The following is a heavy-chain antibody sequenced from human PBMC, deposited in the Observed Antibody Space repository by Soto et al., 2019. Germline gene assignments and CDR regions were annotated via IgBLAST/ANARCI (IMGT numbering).Heavy chain of an antibody. J-gene: IGHJ4*02. V-gene: IGHV4-4*02. Sequence: PSETLSLTCAVSGDSISSSFWWSWVRQPPGKGLEWIGEIYHTESTVYNPSLKSRVTISVDKSKNQFSLNLDSVTAADTAVYYCARYDFGNFDYWGRGILVTVSS. D-gene: IGHD4-17*01. CDR3: ARYDFGNFDY. CDR2: IYHTEST. CDR1: GDSISSSFW.